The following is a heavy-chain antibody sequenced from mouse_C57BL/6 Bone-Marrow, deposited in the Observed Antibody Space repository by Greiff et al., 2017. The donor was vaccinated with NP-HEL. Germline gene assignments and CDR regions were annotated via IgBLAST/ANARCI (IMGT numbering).Heavy chain of an antibody. J-gene: IGHJ4*01. V-gene: IGHV1-64*01. CDR2: IHPNSGST. CDR3: ARWLLGAMDY. D-gene: IGHD1-2*01. Sequence: QVQLQQPGAELVKPGASVKLSCKASGYTFTSYRMHWVKQRPGQGLEWIGMIHPNSGSTNYNEKFKSKATLTVDKSSSTAYMQLSSLTSEDSAVYYCARWLLGAMDYWGQGTSVTVSS. CDR1: GYTFTSYR.